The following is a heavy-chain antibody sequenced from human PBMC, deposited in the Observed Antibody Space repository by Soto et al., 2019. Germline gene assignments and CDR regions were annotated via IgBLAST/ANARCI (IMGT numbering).Heavy chain of an antibody. J-gene: IGHJ6*02. V-gene: IGHV1-69*13. CDR3: ARGGRGRVFGVVIIPPDYYYGMDV. Sequence: VASVKVSCKASGGTFSSYAISWVRQAPGQGLEWMGGIIPIFGTANYAQKFQGRVTITADESTSTAYMELSSLRSEDTAVYYCARGGRGRVFGVVIIPPDYYYGMDVWGQGTTVTVSS. CDR2: IIPIFGTA. CDR1: GGTFSSYA. D-gene: IGHD3-3*01.